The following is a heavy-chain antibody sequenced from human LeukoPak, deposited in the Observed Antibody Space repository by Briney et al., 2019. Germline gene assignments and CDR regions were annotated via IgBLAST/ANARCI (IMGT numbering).Heavy chain of an antibody. CDR1: GFTFSQYS. CDR2: LRYTGET. V-gene: IGHV3-48*01. D-gene: IGHD4-23*01. J-gene: IGHJ4*02. CDR3: ARATTVDYFDY. Sequence: GGSLRLSCAASGFTFSQYSINWVRQAPGKGLEWVSHLRYTGETFYADSVKGRFTISRDNVRNSLYLQMNSLRAEDTAVYYCARATTVDYFDYWGQGTLVTVSS.